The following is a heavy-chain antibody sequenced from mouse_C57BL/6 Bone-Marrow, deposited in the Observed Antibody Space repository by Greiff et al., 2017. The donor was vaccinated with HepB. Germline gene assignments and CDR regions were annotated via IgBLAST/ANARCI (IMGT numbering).Heavy chain of an antibody. CDR2: ISDGGSYT. V-gene: IGHV5-4*01. Sequence: VQLQQSGGGLVKPGGSLKLSCAASGFTFSSYAMSWVRQTPEKRLEWVATISDGGSYTYYPDNVKGRFTISRDNAKNNLYLQMSHLKSEDTSMYYCARGDYVGYWGQGTTLTVSS. CDR1: GFTFSSYA. CDR3: ARGDYVGY. J-gene: IGHJ2*01.